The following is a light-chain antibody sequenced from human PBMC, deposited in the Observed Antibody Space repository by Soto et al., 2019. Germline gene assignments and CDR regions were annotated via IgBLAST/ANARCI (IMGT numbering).Light chain of an antibody. CDR2: AAS. CDR3: QQANILPIT. CDR1: PVTSSW. Sequence: DIEMTPSASSLPASVGYRVTIPCRASPVTSSWLAWYQQKPGKAPKLLIYAASSLQSGVPSRFSGSGSGTDFTLTIISLQPEDFATYYCQQANILPITLGQGTRLEI. J-gene: IGKJ5*01. V-gene: IGKV1-12*01.